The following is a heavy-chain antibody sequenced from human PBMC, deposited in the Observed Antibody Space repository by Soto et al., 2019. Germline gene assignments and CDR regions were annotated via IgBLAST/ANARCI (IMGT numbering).Heavy chain of an antibody. CDR1: GFTFSSYG. D-gene: IGHD5-18*01. J-gene: IGHJ4*02. CDR3: AKDLLDSYDPSDY. V-gene: IGHV3-30*18. CDR2: ISYDGSNK. Sequence: GGSLRLSCAASGFTFSSYGMHWVRQAPGKGLEWVAVISYDGSNKYYADSVKGRFTISRDNSKNTLYLQMNSLRAEDTAVYYCAKDLLDSYDPSDYWGQGTLVTSPQ.